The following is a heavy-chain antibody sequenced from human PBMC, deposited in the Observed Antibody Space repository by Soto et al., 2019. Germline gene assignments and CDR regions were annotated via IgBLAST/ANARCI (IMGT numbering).Heavy chain of an antibody. CDR3: ARDYGSDIVVVPAAKAFDY. Sequence: SETLSLTCAVYGGSFSGYYWSWIRQPPGKGLEWIGEINHSGSTNYNPSLKSRVTISVDTSKNQFSLKLSSVTAADTAVYYCARDYGSDIVVVPAAKAFDYWGQGTLVTVS. J-gene: IGHJ4*02. CDR1: GGSFSGYY. D-gene: IGHD2-2*01. CDR2: INHSGST. V-gene: IGHV4-34*01.